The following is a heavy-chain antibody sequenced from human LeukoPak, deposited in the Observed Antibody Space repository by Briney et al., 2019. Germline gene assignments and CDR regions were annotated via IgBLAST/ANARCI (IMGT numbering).Heavy chain of an antibody. D-gene: IGHD2-21*02. CDR3: ARDMVVTAPWGFDP. CDR1: GFTFSSYG. V-gene: IGHV3-33*01. CDR2: IWYDGSNK. J-gene: IGHJ5*02. Sequence: PGRSLRLSCAASGFTFSSYGMHWVRQAPGKGLEWVAVIWYDGSNKYYADSVKGRFTISRDNSKNTLCLQMNSLRAEDTAVYYCARDMVVTAPWGFDPWGQGTLVTVSS.